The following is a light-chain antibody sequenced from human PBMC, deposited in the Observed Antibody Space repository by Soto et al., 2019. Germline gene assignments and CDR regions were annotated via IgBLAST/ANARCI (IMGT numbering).Light chain of an antibody. V-gene: IGKV1-5*01. J-gene: IGKJ1*01. CDR3: QQYNSYSSWT. CDR1: QSISSW. CDR2: DAS. Sequence: DIQMTQSPSTLSASGGDRVTITCRASQSISSWLAWYQQKPGKAPKLLIYDASSLESGVPSRFSGSGSGTEFTLTISSLQPDDFATYYCQQYNSYSSWTFGQGTK.